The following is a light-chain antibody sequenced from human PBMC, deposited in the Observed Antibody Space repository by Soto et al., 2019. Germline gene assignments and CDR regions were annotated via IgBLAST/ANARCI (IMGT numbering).Light chain of an antibody. CDR1: QSVSSSF. CDR2: GAS. Sequence: EIVLTQSPGTLSLSPGERATLSCRASQSVSSSFLAWYQQKPGQAPRLLIYGASSRATGIPDRFSGSGSGTDFTITISRLEPEDFEVYYCHQYGSSPATLGQGTKVDNK. J-gene: IGKJ1*01. V-gene: IGKV3-20*01. CDR3: HQYGSSPAT.